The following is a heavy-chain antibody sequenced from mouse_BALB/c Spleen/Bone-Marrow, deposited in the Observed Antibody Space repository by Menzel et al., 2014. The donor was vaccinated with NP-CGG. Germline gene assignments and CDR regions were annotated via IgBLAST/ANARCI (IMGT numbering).Heavy chain of an antibody. Sequence: EVMLVESGGGLVQPGGSRKLSCAASGFTFSSFGMHWVRQAPEKGLEWVAYISGGSSTIYYADTVKGRFTISRDNPKNTLFLQMTGLRSEDTAMYYCARGVYGYAKYAIDYWGQGTSVTVSS. J-gene: IGHJ4*01. V-gene: IGHV5-17*02. CDR3: ARGVYGYAKYAIDY. CDR2: ISGGSSTI. D-gene: IGHD1-2*01. CDR1: GFTFSSFG.